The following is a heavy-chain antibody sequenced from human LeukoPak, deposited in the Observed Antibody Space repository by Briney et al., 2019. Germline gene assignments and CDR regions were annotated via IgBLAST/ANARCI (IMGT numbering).Heavy chain of an antibody. Sequence: ASVKVSCKASGGTFSSYAISWVRQAPGQGLEWMGWISAYNGNTNYAQKLQGRVTMTTDTSTSTAYMELRSLRSDDTAVYYCARVRLLRYFDWLPHFDYWGQGTLVTVSS. CDR3: ARVRLLRYFDWLPHFDY. V-gene: IGHV1-18*01. J-gene: IGHJ4*02. CDR1: GGTFSSYA. D-gene: IGHD3-9*01. CDR2: ISAYNGNT.